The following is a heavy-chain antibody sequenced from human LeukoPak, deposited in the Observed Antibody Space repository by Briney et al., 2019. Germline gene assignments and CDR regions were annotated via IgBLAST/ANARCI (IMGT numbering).Heavy chain of an antibody. CDR1: GFTFSSYS. J-gene: IGHJ6*03. V-gene: IGHV3-21*04. CDR2: ISSSSSYI. D-gene: IGHD2-15*01. CDR3: ARVLRYCSGGNCYSGGLGYMDV. Sequence: GGSLRLSCAASGFTFSSYSMNWVRQAPGKGLEWVSFISSSSSYIYYADSMKGRFTISRDSAKNSLYLQMNSLRAEDTAVYYCARVLRYCSGGNCYSGGLGYMDVWGKGTTVTISS.